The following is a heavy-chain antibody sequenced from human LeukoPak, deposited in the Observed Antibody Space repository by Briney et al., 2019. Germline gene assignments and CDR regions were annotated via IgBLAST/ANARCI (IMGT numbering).Heavy chain of an antibody. CDR2: INPSGGGT. J-gene: IGHJ4*02. Sequence: ASVKVSCKTSGYTFTGYYMHWVRLAPGQGLEWMGIINPSGGGTNYVQKFQGRVTMTRDTSTSTVYMELSSLRSEDTAVYYCARGYSSSSLDYWGQGTLDTVSS. D-gene: IGHD6-6*01. CDR3: ARGYSSSSLDY. CDR1: GYTFTGYY. V-gene: IGHV1-46*01.